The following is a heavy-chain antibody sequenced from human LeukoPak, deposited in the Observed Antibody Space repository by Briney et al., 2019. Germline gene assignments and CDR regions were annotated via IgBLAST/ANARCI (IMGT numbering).Heavy chain of an antibody. CDR1: GFTFSSYA. V-gene: IGHV3-23*01. Sequence: GGSLRLSCAASGFTFSSYAMAWVRQAPGKGLEWVSAVSGSGVSTYYADSVKGRFTMSRDNSKNMLYLQMNSLRAEDTAVYYCAKTVSGSHSYEGGDYWGQGTLVTVSS. D-gene: IGHD3-16*02. J-gene: IGHJ4*02. CDR3: AKTVSGSHSYEGGDY. CDR2: VSGSGVST.